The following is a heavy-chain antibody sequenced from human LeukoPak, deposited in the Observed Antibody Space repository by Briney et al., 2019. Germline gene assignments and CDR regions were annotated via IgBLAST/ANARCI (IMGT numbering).Heavy chain of an antibody. CDR3: ARALTAAWEVDY. Sequence: PETLSLTCAVYGGSFSGYYWGWIRQPPGKGLEWIGSIYYSGSTYYNPSLKSRVTISVDTSKNQFSLKLSSVTAADTAVYYCARALTAAWEVDYWGQGTLVTVSS. CDR2: IYYSGST. D-gene: IGHD6-13*01. CDR1: GGSFSGYY. V-gene: IGHV4-34*01. J-gene: IGHJ4*02.